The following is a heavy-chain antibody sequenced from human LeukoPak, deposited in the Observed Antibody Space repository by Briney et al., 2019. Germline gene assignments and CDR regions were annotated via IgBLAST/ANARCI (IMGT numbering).Heavy chain of an antibody. J-gene: IGHJ4*02. D-gene: IGHD1-26*01. Sequence: PGGSLRLSCAASGFTLSSYALSWVRPAPGEGLEWVSAISGSGGSTYYADSVKGRFTISRDNSKNTLYLQMNSLRAEDTAVYYCARGATPDYWGQGTLVTVSS. CDR3: ARGATPDY. CDR1: GFTLSSYA. CDR2: ISGSGGST. V-gene: IGHV3-23*01.